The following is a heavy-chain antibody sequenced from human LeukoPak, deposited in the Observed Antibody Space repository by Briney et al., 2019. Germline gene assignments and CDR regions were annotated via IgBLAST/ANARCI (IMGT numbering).Heavy chain of an antibody. CDR1: GGSFSGYY. CDR3: ARGRHYYDSSGYY. D-gene: IGHD3-22*01. Sequence: SETLSLTCAVYGGSFSGYYWSWIRQPPGKGLEWIGEINHSGSTNYNPSLKSRVTISVDTSKNQFSLKLSSVTAADTAVYYCARGRHYYDSSGYYWGQGTLATVSS. J-gene: IGHJ4*02. V-gene: IGHV4-34*01. CDR2: INHSGST.